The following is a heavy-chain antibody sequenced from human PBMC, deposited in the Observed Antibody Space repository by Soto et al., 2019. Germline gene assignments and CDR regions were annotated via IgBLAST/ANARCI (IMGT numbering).Heavy chain of an antibody. CDR1: GGTFSSYA. CDR2: IIPIFGTA. Sequence: QVQLVQSGAEVKKPGSSVKVSCKASGGTFSSYAISWVRQAPGQGLEWMGGIIPIFGTANYAQKFQGRVTIXXDXSXXTAYMELSSLRSEDTAVYYCARGGDGYNPLYYFDYWGQGTLVTVSS. V-gene: IGHV1-69*12. CDR3: ARGGDGYNPLYYFDY. J-gene: IGHJ4*02. D-gene: IGHD5-12*01.